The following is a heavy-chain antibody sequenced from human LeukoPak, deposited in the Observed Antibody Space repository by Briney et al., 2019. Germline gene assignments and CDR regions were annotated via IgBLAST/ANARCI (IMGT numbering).Heavy chain of an antibody. CDR1: GFTFDDYA. Sequence: PGGSLRLSCAASGFTFDDYAMHWVLQVPGKGLEWVSGISWNSGSIGYADSVKGRFTISRDNAKNSLYLQMNSLRAEDTALYYCGRRYSSSAGGAFDIWGQGTMVTVSS. CDR2: ISWNSGSI. V-gene: IGHV3-9*01. CDR3: GRRYSSSAGGAFDI. J-gene: IGHJ3*02. D-gene: IGHD6-13*01.